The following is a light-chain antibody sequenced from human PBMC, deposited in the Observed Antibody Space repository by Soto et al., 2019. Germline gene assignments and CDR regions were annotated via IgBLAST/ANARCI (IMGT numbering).Light chain of an antibody. CDR3: QQYASAPFS. Sequence: EIVLTQSPGTLSLSPGERATFSCRASQSVSSNYLAWYQQKPGQAPRLLIYGAFKRATGIPDRFSGSASETDFTLTINRLEPEDSAVYYCQQYASAPFSLGPGTKVDIK. CDR1: QSVSSNY. V-gene: IGKV3-20*01. J-gene: IGKJ3*01. CDR2: GAF.